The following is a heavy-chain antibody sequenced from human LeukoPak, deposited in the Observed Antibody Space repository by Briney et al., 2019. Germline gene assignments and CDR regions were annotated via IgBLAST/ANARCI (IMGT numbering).Heavy chain of an antibody. CDR2: IYYTGRA. J-gene: IGHJ2*01. V-gene: IGHV4-59*08. CDR3: SRRFTRPLEYIDL. D-gene: IGHD1-1*01. CDR1: GGSISSYY. Sequence: SETLSLTCTVSGGSISSYYWSWIRQPPGKGLEWIGYIYYTGRAIYNPSLKSRVTISLDTSKTQFSLKLNSVTAADTAVYYCSRRFTRPLEYIDLWGRGTLVTVSS.